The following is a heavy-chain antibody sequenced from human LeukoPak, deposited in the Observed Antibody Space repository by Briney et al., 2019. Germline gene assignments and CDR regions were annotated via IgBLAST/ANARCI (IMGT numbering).Heavy chain of an antibody. J-gene: IGHJ3*02. V-gene: IGHV3-48*01. CDR3: ARDSGGLVGITIKAFDI. D-gene: IGHD3-10*01. CDR1: GFTFSSYS. CDR2: ISSSSSTI. Sequence: PGGSLRLSCAAPGFTFSSYSMNWVRQAPGKGLEWVSYISSSSSTIYYADSVKGRFTISRDNAKNSLYLQMNSLRAEDTAVYYCARDSGGLVGITIKAFDIWGQGTMVTVSS.